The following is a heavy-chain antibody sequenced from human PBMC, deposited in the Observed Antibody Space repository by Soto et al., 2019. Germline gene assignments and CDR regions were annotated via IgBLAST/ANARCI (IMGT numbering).Heavy chain of an antibody. CDR3: VRDQKYFRVNGNWFDS. CDR2: VSGNNGAS. D-gene: IGHD2-2*01. CDR1: GYTSADCG. J-gene: IGHJ5*01. Sequence: ASVEVSCKASGYTSADCGISWVRLAPGEGLEWMGWVSGNNGASNPAPKVQGRITMTLDTSTGVSYMALRSLRSDDTAIYYCVRDQKYFRVNGNWFDSWGQGTLVTVSS. V-gene: IGHV1-18*04.